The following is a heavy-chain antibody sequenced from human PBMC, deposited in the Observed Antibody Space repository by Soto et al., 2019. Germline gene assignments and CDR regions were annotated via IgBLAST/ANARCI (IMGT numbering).Heavy chain of an antibody. V-gene: IGHV4-4*02. CDR2: TYHSGTT. CDR3: AREVNSSPARGPNWFDP. Sequence: SETLSLTCAVSGDSINNSHWWSWVRQTPGKGLEWIGETYHSGTTNYNPSLKTRVAISIDKSKNQFSLKMNSVTAADTAVYYCAREVNSSPARGPNWFDPWGQGTLVTVSS. CDR1: GDSINNSHW. J-gene: IGHJ5*02. D-gene: IGHD6-13*01.